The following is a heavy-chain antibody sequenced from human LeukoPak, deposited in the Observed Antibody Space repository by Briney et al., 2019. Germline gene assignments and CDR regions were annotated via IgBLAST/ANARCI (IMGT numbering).Heavy chain of an antibody. CDR3: ARGPKYNWNYGYYYYYMDV. Sequence: ASVKVSCTASGYTFTSYGISWVRQAPGQGLEWMGWISAYNGNTNYAQKLQGRVTMTTDTSTSTAYMELRSLRSDDTAVYYCARGPKYNWNYGYYYYYMDVWGKGTTVTVSS. J-gene: IGHJ6*03. CDR2: ISAYNGNT. V-gene: IGHV1-18*01. CDR1: GYTFTSYG. D-gene: IGHD1-7*01.